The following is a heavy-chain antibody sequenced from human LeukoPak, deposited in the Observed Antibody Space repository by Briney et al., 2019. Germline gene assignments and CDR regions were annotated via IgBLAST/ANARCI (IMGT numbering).Heavy chain of an antibody. CDR3: ARVSRRVLRFLEWPNAVYYFDY. CDR1: GYTFTSYD. Sequence: GASVKVSCKASGYTFTSYDINWVRQATGQGREWMGWMNPNSGNTGYAQKFQGRVTITRNTSISTAYMEMSSLRSEDTAVYSCARVSRRVLRFLEWPNAVYYFDYWGQGPLVTVSS. CDR2: MNPNSGNT. J-gene: IGHJ4*02. D-gene: IGHD3-3*01. V-gene: IGHV1-8*03.